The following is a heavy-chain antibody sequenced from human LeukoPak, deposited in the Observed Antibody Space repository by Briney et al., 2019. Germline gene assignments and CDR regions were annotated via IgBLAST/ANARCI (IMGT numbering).Heavy chain of an antibody. CDR3: ARVLVLPVTVTNYYYMDV. CDR2: MNPNSGNT. D-gene: IGHD4-17*01. J-gene: IGHJ6*03. CDR1: GYTFTSYD. Sequence: GASVKVSCKASGYTFTSYDINWVRQATGQGLEWMGWMNPNSGNTGYAQKFQGRVTMTRNTSISTAYMELSSLRSEDTAVYYCARVLVLPVTVTNYYYMDVWGKGTTVTTSS. V-gene: IGHV1-8*01.